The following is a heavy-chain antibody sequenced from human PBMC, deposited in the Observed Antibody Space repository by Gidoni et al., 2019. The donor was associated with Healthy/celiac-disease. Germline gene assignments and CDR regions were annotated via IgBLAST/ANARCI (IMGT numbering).Heavy chain of an antibody. CDR3: ARDGRGLTGYSHFDY. Sequence: QVQLQESGPGLVKTAQTLSLTCTVSGGSLSSGGYYWSWIRQHPGKGLEWIGYIYYSGRTYYNPSLKSLVTISVDTSKNQFSLKLSSVTAADTAVYYCARDGRGLTGYSHFDYWGQGTLVTVSS. CDR2: IYYSGRT. CDR1: GGSLSSGGYY. J-gene: IGHJ4*02. D-gene: IGHD3-9*01. V-gene: IGHV4-31*01.